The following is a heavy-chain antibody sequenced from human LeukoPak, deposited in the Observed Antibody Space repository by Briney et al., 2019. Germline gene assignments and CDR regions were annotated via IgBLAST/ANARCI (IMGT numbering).Heavy chain of an antibody. V-gene: IGHV1-2*02. J-gene: IGHJ6*03. CDR3: AGGVAVAANLLLYYYMDV. CDR1: GYTFTRYY. Sequence: ASVKVSCKASGYTFTRYYMHWVRQAPRQGLEWMGWINPNSVRTNYAQRFQGRVTMTRDTSISTAYMELSRLTFDDTAVYYCAGGVAVAANLLLYYYMDVWGKGTTVTISS. CDR2: INPNSVRT. D-gene: IGHD6-19*01.